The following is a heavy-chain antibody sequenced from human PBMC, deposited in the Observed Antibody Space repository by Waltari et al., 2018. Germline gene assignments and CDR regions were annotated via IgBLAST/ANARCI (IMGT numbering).Heavy chain of an antibody. CDR2: IIPFLGMS. Sequence: HVQLEQSGAEVKKPGSSVKVSCKASGGTFSTYTVTWVRQAPGQGLEWMGSIIPFLGMSKYAQSLQARLTITVDQSTNTGYMELNNLRPEDTGVYYCARSGEMKGTVDYWGQGTLVTVSS. D-gene: IGHD1-1*01. CDR1: GGTFSTYT. CDR3: ARSGEMKGTVDY. V-gene: IGHV1-69*02. J-gene: IGHJ4*02.